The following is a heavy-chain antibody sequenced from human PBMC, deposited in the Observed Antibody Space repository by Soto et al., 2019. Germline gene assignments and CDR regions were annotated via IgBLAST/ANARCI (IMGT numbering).Heavy chain of an antibody. Sequence: EEQVVESGGGLVQPGGSLRLSCAASGFTFSSYWMHWVRQVPGKGLVWVSRINNDGSAATYADSVKGRFTISRDNAKNTAYLQMNSLRAEDTAVYYCVRDKPHNWFDPWGQGTPVTVSS. V-gene: IGHV3-74*01. CDR1: GFTFSSYW. J-gene: IGHJ5*02. CDR2: INNDGSAA. CDR3: VRDKPHNWFDP.